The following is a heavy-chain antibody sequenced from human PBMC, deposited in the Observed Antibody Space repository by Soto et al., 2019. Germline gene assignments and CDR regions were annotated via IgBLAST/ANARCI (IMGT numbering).Heavy chain of an antibody. V-gene: IGHV5-51*01. CDR1: GFSFSKYK. D-gene: IGHD6-19*01. CDR3: ALRVEVPATTLWGIAVAGIEFSGAFNI. CDR2: INPGDSDT. J-gene: IGHJ3*02. Sequence: GESLKISCEGSGFSFSKYKIGWVRQMPGKELEWMGIINPGDSDTRYSPSFQGQVTISADKSISTAYLQWSTLMTSETATDYYALRVEVPATTLWGIAVAGIEFSGAFNIWSQGTMVTVTS.